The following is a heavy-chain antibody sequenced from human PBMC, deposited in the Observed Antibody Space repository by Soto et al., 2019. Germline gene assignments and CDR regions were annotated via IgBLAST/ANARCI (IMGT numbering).Heavy chain of an antibody. CDR3: ARVRFGELV. CDR2: IGVGGGDR. Sequence: EVQLLESGGGLVQPGGSLRLSCAASGFTFSSYAMSWVRQAPGKGLEWVSIIGVGGGDRYYPESVKGRFTISRDNSRDKLYLEMNSLRYEDKAVYYCARVRFGELVWGQGTLVTVSS. V-gene: IGHV3-23*01. CDR1: GFTFSSYA. J-gene: IGHJ4*02. D-gene: IGHD3-10*01.